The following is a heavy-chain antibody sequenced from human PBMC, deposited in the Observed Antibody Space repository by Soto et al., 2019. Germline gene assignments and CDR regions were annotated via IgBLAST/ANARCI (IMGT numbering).Heavy chain of an antibody. D-gene: IGHD6-6*01. Sequence: ASVKVSCKASGGTFSSYTISWVRQAPGQGLEWMGRIIPILGIANYAQKFQGRVTITAEKSTSTAFMELSSLRSEDTAVYYCASGRHASSSPVPNYYYYCMDVWGQGTTVTVSS. J-gene: IGHJ6*02. CDR3: ASGRHASSSPVPNYYYYCMDV. V-gene: IGHV1-69*02. CDR2: IIPILGIA. CDR1: GGTFSSYT.